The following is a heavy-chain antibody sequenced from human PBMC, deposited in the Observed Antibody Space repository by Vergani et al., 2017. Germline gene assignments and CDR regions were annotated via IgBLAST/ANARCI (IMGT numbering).Heavy chain of an antibody. J-gene: IGHJ5*02. D-gene: IGHD2-2*01. CDR1: GVSFSGYY. CDR2: INHSGST. CDR3: AREYCSSTSCYGWFDP. Sequence: QVQLQQWGAGLLKPSETLSLTCAVYGVSFSGYYWSWIRQPPGKGLEWIGEINHSGSTNYNPSLKSRVTISVDTSKNQFSLKLSSVTAADTAVYYCAREYCSSTSCYGWFDPWGQGTLVTVSS. V-gene: IGHV4-34*01.